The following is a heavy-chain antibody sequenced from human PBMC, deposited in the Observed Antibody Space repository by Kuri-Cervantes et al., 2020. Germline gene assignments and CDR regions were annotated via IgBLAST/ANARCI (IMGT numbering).Heavy chain of an antibody. CDR1: GFTFSSYA. CDR2: ISYDGSNK. J-gene: IGHJ6*02. V-gene: IGHV3-30-3*01. Sequence: GESLKISCAASGFTFSSYAMHWVRQAPGKGLEWVAVISYDGSNKYYADSVKGRFTISRDNSKNTLYLQMNSLRAEDTAVYYCARDQGGMPTVNYYYGMDVWGQGTTVTVSS. CDR3: ARDQGGMPTVNYYYGMDV. D-gene: IGHD4-17*01.